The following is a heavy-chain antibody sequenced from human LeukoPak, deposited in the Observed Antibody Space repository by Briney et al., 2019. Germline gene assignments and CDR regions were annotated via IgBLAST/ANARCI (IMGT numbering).Heavy chain of an antibody. CDR1: RFTFSNYA. CDR3: ARDDEGDCASTSCYKWFDP. V-gene: IGHV3-23*01. J-gene: IGHJ5*02. Sequence: GGSLRLSCAASRFTFSNYAMSWVRQAPGKGLEWVSSISGSGDIYYADSVKGRFTISRDDSRGTLYLRMNSLRVEDTAVYFCARDDEGDCASTSCYKWFDPWGQGTLVTVSS. D-gene: IGHD2-2*02. CDR2: ISGSGDI.